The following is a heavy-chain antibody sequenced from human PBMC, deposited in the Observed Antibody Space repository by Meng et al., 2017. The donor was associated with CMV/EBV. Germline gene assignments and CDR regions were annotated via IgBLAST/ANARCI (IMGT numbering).Heavy chain of an antibody. V-gene: IGHV4-34*01. J-gene: IGHJ6*02. CDR1: GGSFSGYY. Sequence: SETLSLTCAVYGGSFSGYYWSWIRQPPGKGLEWIGEINHSGGTNYNPSLKSRVTISVDTSKNQFSLKLSSVTAADTAVYYCARGLIAAAGRSRYDYYYYGMDVWGQGTTVTVSS. CDR2: INHSGGT. D-gene: IGHD6-13*01. CDR3: ARGLIAAAGRSRYDYYYYGMDV.